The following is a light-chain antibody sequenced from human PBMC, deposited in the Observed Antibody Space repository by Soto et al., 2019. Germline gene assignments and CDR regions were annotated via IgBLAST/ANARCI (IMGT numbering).Light chain of an antibody. CDR2: GAS. CDR3: QQYGSSPQVT. Sequence: ENVLTQSPGTLSLSPGERATLSCRASQSVTSSYLAWNQQKPGQAPRLLIYGASSRATGIPDRFSGSGSGTDFTLTISRLEPEDFAVYYCQQYGSSPQVTFGPGTKVDIK. V-gene: IGKV3-20*01. CDR1: QSVTSSY. J-gene: IGKJ3*01.